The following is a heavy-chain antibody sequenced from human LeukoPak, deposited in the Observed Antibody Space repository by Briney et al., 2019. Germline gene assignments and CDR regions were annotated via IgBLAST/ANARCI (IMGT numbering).Heavy chain of an antibody. J-gene: IGHJ4*02. CDR3: ANTAFHSSTFDH. V-gene: IGHV3-23*01. CDR2: ISGSGSST. Sequence: GGSLRLSCVGSGFTFSSYAMSWVRQAPGKGLEWVSGISGSGSSTYYADSVKGRLTISRDNSKNTLDLQMNSLRAEDTAVYYCANTAFHSSTFDHWGQGTLVTVSS. D-gene: IGHD6-19*01. CDR1: GFTFSSYA.